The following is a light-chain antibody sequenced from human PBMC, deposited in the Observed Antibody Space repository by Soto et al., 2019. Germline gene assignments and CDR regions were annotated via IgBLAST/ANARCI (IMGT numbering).Light chain of an antibody. Sequence: QSLLTQPPSASGSPGQSVTIPCTGTSSDVGGYDHVSWYQHHPGKAPKLMIYEVTKRPSGVPDRFSGSKSGNTASLTVSGLQAEDEADYYCSSDAGNYNYVFGTGTKVTVL. J-gene: IGLJ1*01. V-gene: IGLV2-8*01. CDR2: EVT. CDR3: SSDAGNYNYV. CDR1: SSDVGGYDH.